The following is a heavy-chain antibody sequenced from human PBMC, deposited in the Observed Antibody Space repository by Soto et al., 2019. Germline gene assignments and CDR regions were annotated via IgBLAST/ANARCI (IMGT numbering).Heavy chain of an antibody. J-gene: IGHJ5*02. CDR3: ARESGDWPLNWFDP. Sequence: PGGSLRLSCAASGFNFSNHWMHWVRQRPGEGLVWVSRITSDGKSKAYAESVKGRFAISRGNAKNTLYLQMNGLTAEDTAVYYCARESGDWPLNWFDPWGLGTLVTVSS. CDR2: ITSDGKSK. V-gene: IGHV3-74*01. D-gene: IGHD2-21*02. CDR1: GFNFSNHW.